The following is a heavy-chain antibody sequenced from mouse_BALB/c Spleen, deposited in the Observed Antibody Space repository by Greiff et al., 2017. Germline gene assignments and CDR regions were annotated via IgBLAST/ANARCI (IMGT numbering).Heavy chain of an antibody. CDR2: IWAGGST. CDR3: ARDRYGTGAMDY. Sequence: VKVVESGPGLVAPSQSLSITCTVSGFSLTSYGVHWVRQPPGKGLEWLGVIWAGGSTNYNSALMSRLSISKDNSKSQVFLKMNSLQTDDTAMYYCARDRYGTGAMDYWGQGTSVTVSS. V-gene: IGHV2-9*02. D-gene: IGHD2-14*01. J-gene: IGHJ4*01. CDR1: GFSLTSYG.